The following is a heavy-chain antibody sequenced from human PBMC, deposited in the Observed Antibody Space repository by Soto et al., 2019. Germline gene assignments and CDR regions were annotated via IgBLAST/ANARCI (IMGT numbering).Heavy chain of an antibody. CDR1: GFTFTSSA. J-gene: IGHJ4*02. V-gene: IGHV1-58*01. Sequence: QMQLVQSGPEVKKPGTSVKVSCKASGFTFTSSAVQWVRQARGQRLEWIGWIVVGSGNTNYAQKFQERVTITRDMSTSTAYMELSSLRSEATAVYYCAADRKYCGGDCYVDWGQGTLVTVSS. CDR2: IVVGSGNT. CDR3: AADRKYCGGDCYVD. D-gene: IGHD2-21*02.